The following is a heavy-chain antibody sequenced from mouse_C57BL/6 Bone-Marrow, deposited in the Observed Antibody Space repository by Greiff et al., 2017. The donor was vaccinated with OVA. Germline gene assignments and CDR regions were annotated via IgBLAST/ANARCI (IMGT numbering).Heavy chain of an antibody. Sequence: QVQLQQPVAELVMPGASVKLSCKASGYTFTSYWMHWVTQRPGQGLEWIGEIDPSDSYTNYNQKFKGKSTLTVDKSSSTAYMQLSSLTSEDSAVYYCARGNSSGPLYYAMDYWGQGTSVTVSS. V-gene: IGHV1-69*01. CDR1: GYTFTSYW. CDR2: IDPSDSYT. J-gene: IGHJ4*01. CDR3: ARGNSSGPLYYAMDY. D-gene: IGHD3-2*02.